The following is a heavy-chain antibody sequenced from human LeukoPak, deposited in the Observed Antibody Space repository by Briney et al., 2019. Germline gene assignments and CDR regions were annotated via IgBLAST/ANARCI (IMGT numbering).Heavy chain of an antibody. V-gene: IGHV4-34*01. CDR1: VGSFSGYY. Sequence: PSETLSLTCAVYVGSFSGYYWSWIRQPPGKGLEWIGEINHSGSTNYNPSLKSRVTISVDTSKNQFSLKLSSVTAADTAVYYCARVGYDFWSGYHIDYWGQGTLVTVSS. J-gene: IGHJ4*02. D-gene: IGHD3-3*01. CDR3: ARVGYDFWSGYHIDY. CDR2: INHSGST.